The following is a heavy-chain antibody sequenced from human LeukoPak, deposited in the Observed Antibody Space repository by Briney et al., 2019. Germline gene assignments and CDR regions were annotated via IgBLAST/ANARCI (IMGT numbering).Heavy chain of an antibody. Sequence: PGGSLRLSCAASGFTFSSYSMNWVRQAPGKGLEWVSSISSSSSYIYYADSVKGRFTISRDNAKNSLYLQMNSLRAEDTAVYYCARRYCSGGGCYCDYWGQGTLVTVSS. CDR3: ARRYCSGGGCYCDY. J-gene: IGHJ4*02. V-gene: IGHV3-21*01. D-gene: IGHD2-15*01. CDR2: ISSSSSYI. CDR1: GFTFSSYS.